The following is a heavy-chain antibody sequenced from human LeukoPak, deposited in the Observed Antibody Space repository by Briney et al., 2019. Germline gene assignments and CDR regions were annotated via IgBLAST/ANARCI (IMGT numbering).Heavy chain of an antibody. CDR2: INPKNGGA. J-gene: IGHJ5*02. D-gene: IGHD3-16*01. CDR3: ARASFWESPINWFDP. Sequence: GASVKVSCETSGYTFIGYYMHWVRQAPGQGLEWMGWINPKNGGANYAPSFQGRVTMTRDRSISTVYMELTRLTSDDTAVYYCARASFWESPINWFDPWGQGTLVTVSS. V-gene: IGHV1-2*07. CDR1: GYTFIGYY.